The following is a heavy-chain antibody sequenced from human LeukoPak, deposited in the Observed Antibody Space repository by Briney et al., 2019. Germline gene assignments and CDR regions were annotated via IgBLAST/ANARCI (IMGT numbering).Heavy chain of an antibody. CDR2: IYYSGST. Sequence: SETLSFTCTVSGGSISSSSYYWGWIRQPPGKGLEWIGSIYYSGSTYYNPSLKSRVTSSVDTSKNQFSLRLTSVTAADTAVYYCARDATALRFLVSWGQGTLVTVSS. CDR3: ARDATALRFLVS. CDR1: GGSISSSSYY. D-gene: IGHD3-3*01. J-gene: IGHJ5*02. V-gene: IGHV4-39*07.